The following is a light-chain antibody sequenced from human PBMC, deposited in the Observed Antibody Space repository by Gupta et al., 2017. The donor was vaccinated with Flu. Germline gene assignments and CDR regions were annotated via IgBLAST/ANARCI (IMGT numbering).Light chain of an antibody. J-gene: IGKJ2*01. V-gene: IGKV1-5*03. CDR1: QSIRNW. CDR3: QQYDNYLGT. Sequence: PSTLSASVGDRVTITCRASQSIRNWLAWYQQKPGKAPNLLIYVASSLESGVPSRFSGSGSGTEFTLTISSLQPEDSATYYCQQYDNYLGTFGQGTKLEIK. CDR2: VAS.